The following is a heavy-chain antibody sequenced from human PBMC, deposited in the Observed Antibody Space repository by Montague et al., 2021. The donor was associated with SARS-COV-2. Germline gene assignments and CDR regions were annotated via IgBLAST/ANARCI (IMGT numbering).Heavy chain of an antibody. Sequence: SETLSLTRTVSGGSISSSSYYWGWIRQPPGKGLEWIGSIYYSGSTYYXPSLKSRVTISVDTSKNQFSLKLGSVTAADTAVYYCARVISRQNNIVVVGLYYCDYWGQGTLVTVSS. CDR1: GGSISSSSYY. D-gene: IGHD2-15*01. J-gene: IGHJ4*02. CDR3: ARVISRQNNIVVVGLYYCDY. V-gene: IGHV4-39*07. CDR2: IYYSGST.